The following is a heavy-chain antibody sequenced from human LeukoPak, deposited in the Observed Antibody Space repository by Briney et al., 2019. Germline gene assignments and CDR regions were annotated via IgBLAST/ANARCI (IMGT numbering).Heavy chain of an antibody. J-gene: IGHJ5*02. V-gene: IGHV3-66*01. CDR2: IYSGGST. CDR3: ARDSSGWYYNWFDP. Sequence: GGSLRLSCAASGFTFSSYSMNWVRQAPGKGLEWVSVIYSGGSTYYADSVKGRFTISRDNSKNTLYLQMNSLRAEDTAVYYCARDSSGWYYNWFDPWGQGTLVTVSS. CDR1: GFTFSSYS. D-gene: IGHD6-19*01.